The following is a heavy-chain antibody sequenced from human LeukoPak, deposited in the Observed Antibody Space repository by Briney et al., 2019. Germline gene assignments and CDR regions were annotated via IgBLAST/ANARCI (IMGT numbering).Heavy chain of an antibody. V-gene: IGHV3-23*01. CDR2: ISGSGGST. Sequence: PGGSLRLSCAVSGVTFSSYAMSWVRQAPGKGLEWVSAISGSGGSTYYADSVKGRFTISRNNSKNTLYLQMNSLRAEDTAVYYCAKGGRYFASGSYLHRFDYWGQGTLVTVSS. CDR1: GVTFSSYA. J-gene: IGHJ4*02. CDR3: AKGGRYFASGSYLHRFDY. D-gene: IGHD3-10*01.